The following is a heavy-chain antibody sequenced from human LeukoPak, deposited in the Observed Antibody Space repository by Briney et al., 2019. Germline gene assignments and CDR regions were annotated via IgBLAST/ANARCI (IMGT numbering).Heavy chain of an antibody. CDR1: GFTFSDYY. Sequence: PGGSLRLSCAASGFTFSDYYMTWIRQAPGKGLDWISYISTSGSTVYYADSVKGRFTISRDNAKNSLYLQMNSLRAEDTAVYYCARQYQVLDYWGQGTLVTVSS. V-gene: IGHV3-11*01. D-gene: IGHD2-2*01. J-gene: IGHJ4*02. CDR3: ARQYQVLDY. CDR2: ISTSGSTV.